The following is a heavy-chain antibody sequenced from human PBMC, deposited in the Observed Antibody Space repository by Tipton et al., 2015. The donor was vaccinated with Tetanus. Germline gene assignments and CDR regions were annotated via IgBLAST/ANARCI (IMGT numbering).Heavy chain of an antibody. J-gene: IGHJ4*02. CDR2: IYFNGTA. CDR1: GASARSEKYY. Sequence: LRLSCFVSGASARSEKYYWSWIRQPPGKGLEWIGYIYFNGTAKYNPSLKSRLSISVDTSKNQLSLKMTSVTAADTAVYYCARDAGDSGHWGPGTQVTVSS. V-gene: IGHV4-61*01. D-gene: IGHD1-1*01. CDR3: ARDAGDSGH.